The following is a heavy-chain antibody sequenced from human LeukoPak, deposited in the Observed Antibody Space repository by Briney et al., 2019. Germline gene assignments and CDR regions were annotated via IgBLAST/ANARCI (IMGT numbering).Heavy chain of an antibody. V-gene: IGHV1-46*01. CDR2: INPNGGST. Sequence: GESLKISCKGSGYIFTSYWIGWVRQAPGQGLEWMGMINPNGGSTSYAQNFQGRVTLTSDTSTSIVYMEVSSLRSEDTAVYYCARDRGYYDSSAPSYYFDYWGQGTLVTVSS. J-gene: IGHJ4*02. CDR3: ARDRGYYDSSAPSYYFDY. CDR1: GYIFTSYW. D-gene: IGHD3-22*01.